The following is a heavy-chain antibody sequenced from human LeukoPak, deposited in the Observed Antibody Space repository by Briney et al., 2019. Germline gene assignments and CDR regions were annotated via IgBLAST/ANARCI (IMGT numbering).Heavy chain of an antibody. V-gene: IGHV4-39*07. CDR3: ARDAVIPSGSYYY. CDR1: GGSISSSNYY. J-gene: IGHJ4*02. CDR2: IYYSGST. D-gene: IGHD1-26*01. Sequence: SETLSLTCTVSGGSISSSNYYWGWIRQPPGKGLEWIGSIYYSGSTYYNPSLKSRVTISVDTSKNQFSLKLSSMTAADTAVYYCARDAVIPSGSYYYWGQGTLVTVSS.